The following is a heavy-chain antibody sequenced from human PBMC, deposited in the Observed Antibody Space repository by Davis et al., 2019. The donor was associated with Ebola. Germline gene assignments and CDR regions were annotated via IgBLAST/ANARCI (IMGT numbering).Heavy chain of an antibody. V-gene: IGHV1-69*04. CDR1: GGTFSSYA. CDR2: ILPILGAT. D-gene: IGHD5-18*01. J-gene: IGHJ4*02. CDR3: ARGILAEGLDS. Sequence: SVKVSCKASGGTFSSYAINWVRQAPGQRLEWMGRILPILGATNYAQNFQGRVTITADKSTSTVYMELSSLRSEDTAVYYCARGILAEGLDSWGQGTLVTVSS.